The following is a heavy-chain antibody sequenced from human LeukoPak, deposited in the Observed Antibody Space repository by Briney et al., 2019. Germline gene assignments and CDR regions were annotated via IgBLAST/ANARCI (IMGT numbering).Heavy chain of an antibody. V-gene: IGHV3-23*01. CDR1: GFTFSTYG. J-gene: IGHJ6*03. CDR3: AKRYCTDTSCHLGPYYYYMDV. CDR2: ISGSGGGST. Sequence: GGSLRLSCAASGFTFSTYGMSWVRQAPGKGLEWVSAISGSGGGSTYYADYVKGRFTISRDNSKNTLYLQMNSLRAEDTAVYYCAKRYCTDTSCHLGPYYYYMDVWGKGTTVTISS. D-gene: IGHD2-2*01.